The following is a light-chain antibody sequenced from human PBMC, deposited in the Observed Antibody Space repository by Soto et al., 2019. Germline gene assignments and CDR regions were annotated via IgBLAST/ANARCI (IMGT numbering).Light chain of an antibody. Sequence: IVLTQSPCTLYLSPWERATLSFMSSQSVSSGYLAWYQQRPGQAPRLLIYGASTRATGIPDRFSGSGSGTDFTLTISRLEPEDFAVYYCQQYGSSPLWTFGQGTKVDIK. J-gene: IGKJ1*01. CDR3: QQYGSSPLWT. CDR1: QSVSSGY. V-gene: IGKV3-20*01. CDR2: GAS.